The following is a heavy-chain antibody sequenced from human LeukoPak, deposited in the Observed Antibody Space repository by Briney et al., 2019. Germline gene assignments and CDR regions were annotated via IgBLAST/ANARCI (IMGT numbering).Heavy chain of an antibody. V-gene: IGHV1-69*05. CDR3: ARDRGYYDSSGYRPFDY. CDR2: IIPIFGTA. Sequence: SVKVSCKASGGTFSSYAISWVRQAPGQGLEWMGGIIPIFGTANYARKFQGRVTITTDESTSTAYMELSSLRSEDTAVYYCARDRGYYDSSGYRPFDYWGQGTLVTVSS. CDR1: GGTFSSYA. J-gene: IGHJ4*02. D-gene: IGHD3-22*01.